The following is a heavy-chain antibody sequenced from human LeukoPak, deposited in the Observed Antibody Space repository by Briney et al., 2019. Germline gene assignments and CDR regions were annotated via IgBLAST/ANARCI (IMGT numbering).Heavy chain of an antibody. D-gene: IGHD1-1*01. J-gene: IGHJ4*02. CDR1: GFTFSDSV. V-gene: IGHV3-23*01. CDR3: ARGAWKTFFDN. CDR2: IGATDGTT. Sequence: GESLRISCTASGFTFSDSVTTWVRQAPGKGLEWLSSIGATDGTTDYAHSAKGRFTISRDNSRNTLYLQLNCLGADDTAVYYCARGAWKTFFDNWGPGTLVTVSS.